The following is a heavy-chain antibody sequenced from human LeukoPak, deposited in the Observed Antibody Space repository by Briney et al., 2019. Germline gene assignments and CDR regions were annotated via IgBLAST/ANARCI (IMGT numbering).Heavy chain of an antibody. J-gene: IGHJ4*02. CDR3: ARAPKPYYYDSSGYRPPAYFDY. CDR2: IYYSGST. V-gene: IGHV4-59*01. D-gene: IGHD3-22*01. Sequence: SETLSLTCTVSGGSISSYYWSWIRQPPGKGLEWIGYIYYSGSTNYNPSLKSRVTISVDTSKNQFSLKLSSVTAADTAVYYCARAPKPYYYDSSGYRPPAYFDYWGQGTLVTVSS. CDR1: GGSISSYY.